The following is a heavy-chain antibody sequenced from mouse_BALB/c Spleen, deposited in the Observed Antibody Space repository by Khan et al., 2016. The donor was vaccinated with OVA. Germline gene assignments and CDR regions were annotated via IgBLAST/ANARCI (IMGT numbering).Heavy chain of an antibody. J-gene: IGHJ3*01. CDR1: GFSLTSYG. Sequence: QVQLKESGPGLVAPSQSLSITCTVSGFSLTSYGVHWVRQPPGKGLEWLGIIWAGGSTNYNSALMSRLSISKDNSKSQVFLKMNSLQTDDTAMYYCDGGTKATPYWGQGTLVTVSA. CDR2: IWAGGST. D-gene: IGHD1-2*01. CDR3: DGGTKATPY. V-gene: IGHV2-9*02.